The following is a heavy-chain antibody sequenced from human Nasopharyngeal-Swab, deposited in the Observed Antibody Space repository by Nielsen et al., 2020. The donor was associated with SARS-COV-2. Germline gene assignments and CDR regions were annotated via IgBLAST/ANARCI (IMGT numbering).Heavy chain of an antibody. CDR2: IYPGDSDT. CDR3: ARQALGRDGYINPDY. V-gene: IGHV5-51*01. CDR1: GYSFTSYW. D-gene: IGHD5-24*01. J-gene: IGHJ4*02. Sequence: GESLKISCKGSGYSFTSYWIGWVRQMPGKGLEWMGIIYPGDSDTRYSPSFQGQVTISADKSISTVYLQWSSLKASDTAMYYCARQALGRDGYINPDYWGQGTLVTVSS.